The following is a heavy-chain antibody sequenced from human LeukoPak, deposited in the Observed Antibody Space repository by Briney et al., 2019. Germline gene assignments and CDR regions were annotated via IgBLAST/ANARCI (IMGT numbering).Heavy chain of an antibody. CDR3: ATASQWLAFDC. J-gene: IGHJ4*02. Sequence: GGSLRLSCAASGFTVSSSFMNWGRQAPGKGLEWVSTFYNTDDTNYPDSVRGRFTISRDSSTNTLYLQMNSLRAEDTAVYFCATASQWLAFDCWGQGTLVTVSS. CDR1: GFTVSSSF. V-gene: IGHV3-66*01. D-gene: IGHD6-19*01. CDR2: FYNTDDT.